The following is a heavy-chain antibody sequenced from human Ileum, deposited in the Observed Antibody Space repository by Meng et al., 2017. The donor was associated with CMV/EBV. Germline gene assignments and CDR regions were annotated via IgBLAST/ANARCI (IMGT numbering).Heavy chain of an antibody. CDR2: IYDSGST. Sequence: LRLSCTVSGGSISSGDFYWTWIRQTPGKGLEWIAYIYDSGSTYYNPSLKSRVTISVDTSKNQFSLKLSSVTAADTAVYYCASFPTSSSSYYYYYGMDVWGQGTTVTVSS. CDR1: GGSISSGDFY. J-gene: IGHJ6*02. CDR3: ASFPTSSSSYYYYYGMDV. D-gene: IGHD6-6*01. V-gene: IGHV4-30-4*08.